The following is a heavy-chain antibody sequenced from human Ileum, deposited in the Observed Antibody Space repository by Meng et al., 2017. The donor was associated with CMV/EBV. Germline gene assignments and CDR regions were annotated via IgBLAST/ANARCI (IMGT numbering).Heavy chain of an antibody. V-gene: IGHV4-39*07. CDR1: GVSNINNHFY. Sequence: SETLSLTCTASGVSNINNHFYWGWIRQPPGKGLEWIGTISYGGFTQYNPSLKGRVTVALDTSKKQFSLKLTSVTASDTAVYYCARGYLYCSSTSCLDYWGQGTLVTVSS. J-gene: IGHJ4*02. D-gene: IGHD2-2*01. CDR2: ISYGGFT. CDR3: ARGYLYCSSTSCLDY.